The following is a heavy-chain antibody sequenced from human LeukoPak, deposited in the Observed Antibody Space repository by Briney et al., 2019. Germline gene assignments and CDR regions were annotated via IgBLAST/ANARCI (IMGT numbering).Heavy chain of an antibody. V-gene: IGHV1-69*13. J-gene: IGHJ4*02. CDR2: IIPFFGTA. CDR3: ARDGSPCSSSAFDY. Sequence: SVKVCCKASGGTFSSYAISWLRQAPGRGLAWMGGIIPFFGTANYEQKLQGRVTITADESTSTAYMELSSLRSEDTAVYYCARDGSPCSSSAFDYWGQGTLVTVSS. D-gene: IGHD6-6*01. CDR1: GGTFSSYA.